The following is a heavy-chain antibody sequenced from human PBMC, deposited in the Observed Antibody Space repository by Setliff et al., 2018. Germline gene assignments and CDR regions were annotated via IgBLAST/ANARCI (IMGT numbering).Heavy chain of an antibody. CDR2: IYYSGTT. J-gene: IGHJ4*02. V-gene: IGHV4-39*01. CDR1: GDSISSSRYY. CDR3: YFDY. Sequence: SETLSLTCTVSGDSISSSRYYWAWIRQPPGKGLEWIGNIYYSGTTYSNPSLKSRVTMSVDTSKNQFSLRLNSVTASGRTGTYRYFDYWGQGTRVTVSS. D-gene: IGHD1-1*01.